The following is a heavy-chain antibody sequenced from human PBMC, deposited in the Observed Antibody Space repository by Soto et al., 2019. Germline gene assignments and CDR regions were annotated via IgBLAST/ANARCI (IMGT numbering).Heavy chain of an antibody. V-gene: IGHV3-30*18. D-gene: IGHD3-9*01. J-gene: IGHJ6*02. CDR1: GFTFSSYG. Sequence: QVQLVESGGGVVQPGRSLRLSCAASGFTFSSYGMHWVRQAPGKGLEWVAVISYDGSNKYYADSVKGRFTISRDNSKNTLXLXIXXLRAEDTAVYYCAKIIQSYDILTGYYRGYYYGMDVWGQGTTVTVSS. CDR3: AKIIQSYDILTGYYRGYYYGMDV. CDR2: ISYDGSNK.